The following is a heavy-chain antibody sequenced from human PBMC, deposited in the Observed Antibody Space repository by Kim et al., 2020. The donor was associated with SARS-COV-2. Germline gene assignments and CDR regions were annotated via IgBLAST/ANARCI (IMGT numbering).Heavy chain of an antibody. J-gene: IGHJ6*02. CDR1: GFTFSSYA. D-gene: IGHD2-21*01. V-gene: IGHV3-23*01. CDR2: ISGTGSST. CDR3: AKDLAVILPDYYYGMDV. Sequence: GGSLRLSCAASGFTFSSYAMSWVRQAPGKGLAWVSIISGTGSSTYYADSVKGRFTISRDNSRNTLNLQMNSLRADDTAVYYCAKDLAVILPDYYYGMDVWGQGTTVTVSS.